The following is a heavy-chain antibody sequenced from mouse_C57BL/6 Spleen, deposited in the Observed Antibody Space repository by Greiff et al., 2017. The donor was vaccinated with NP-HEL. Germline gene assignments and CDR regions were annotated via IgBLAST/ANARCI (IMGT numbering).Heavy chain of an antibody. V-gene: IGHV5-6*01. D-gene: IGHD2-4*01. J-gene: IGHJ3*01. CDR2: ISSGGSYT. Sequence: EVQLVESGGDLVKPGGSLKLSCAASGFTFSSYGMSWVRQTPDKRLEWVATISSGGSYTYYPDSVKGRFTISRDNAKNTLYLQMSSLKSEDTAMYYCERQNDYDWFAYWGQGTLVTVSA. CDR3: ERQNDYDWFAY. CDR1: GFTFSSYG.